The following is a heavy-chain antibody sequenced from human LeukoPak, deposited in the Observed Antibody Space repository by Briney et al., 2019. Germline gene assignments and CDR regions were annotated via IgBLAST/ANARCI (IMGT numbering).Heavy chain of an antibody. D-gene: IGHD6-13*01. Sequence: GGSLRLSCATSGFIFNYYAMSWVRQAPGKGLEWVSGISGSDGSTYYADSVKGRFSISRDNSKNTLYLQMNSLRAEDTAVYYCARAPRMVHFDYWGQGTLVTVSS. J-gene: IGHJ4*02. V-gene: IGHV3-23*01. CDR2: ISGSDGST. CDR3: ARAPRMVHFDY. CDR1: GFIFNYYA.